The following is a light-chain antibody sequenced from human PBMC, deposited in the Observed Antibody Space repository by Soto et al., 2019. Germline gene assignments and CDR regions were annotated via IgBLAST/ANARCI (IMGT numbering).Light chain of an antibody. V-gene: IGLV2-14*01. CDR2: DVN. Sequence: QSALAQPASVSGSFGQSITISWSGPNTDLGVYGYVSWYQHHPGKAPKLLIYDVNNRPSGISDRFSGSKSGNTASLTISGLQAEDEADYYCCSYAASNTFVFGTGTKVTVL. CDR3: CSYAASNTFV. J-gene: IGLJ1*01. CDR1: NTDLGVYGY.